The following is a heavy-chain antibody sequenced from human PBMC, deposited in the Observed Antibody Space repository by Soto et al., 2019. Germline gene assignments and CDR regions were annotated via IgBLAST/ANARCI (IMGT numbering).Heavy chain of an antibody. Sequence: EAQLLESGGGLVQPGGSLRLSCSASGFIFNNYAMSLVRQAPGKGLEWVSGITGYGATTYYAESVKGRFTISRDNSKNTLYLQMSTLTAEDTAVYYCARDPLLYDSDWYPNWFGPWGQGTLVTVSS. D-gene: IGHD6-19*01. CDR1: GFIFNNYA. CDR3: ARDPLLYDSDWYPNWFGP. J-gene: IGHJ5*02. V-gene: IGHV3-23*01. CDR2: ITGYGATT.